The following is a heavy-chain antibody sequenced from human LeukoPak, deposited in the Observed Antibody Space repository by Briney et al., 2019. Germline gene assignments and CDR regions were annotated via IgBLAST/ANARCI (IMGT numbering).Heavy chain of an antibody. CDR3: ARAITYYYDSSGKPEYYFDY. V-gene: IGHV2-70*01. CDR1: GFSLSTSGMC. D-gene: IGHD3-22*01. CDR2: IDWDDDK. J-gene: IGHJ4*02. Sequence: SGPTLLKPTQTLTLTCTFSGFSLSTSGMCVSWIRQPPGKALEWLALIDWDDDKYYSTSLKTRLTISKDTSKNQVVLTMTNMDPVDTATYYCARAITYYYDSSGKPEYYFDYWGQGTLVTVSS.